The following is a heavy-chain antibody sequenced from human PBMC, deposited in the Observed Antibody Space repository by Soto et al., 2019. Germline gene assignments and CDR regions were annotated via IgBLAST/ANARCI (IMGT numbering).Heavy chain of an antibody. CDR1: GYTFTTYA. Sequence: VSVKVSCKASGYTFTTYAIHWVRQAPGQRLEWMGWINTGNNNTRYSQKFQDRVTITRDTSASTAYMELSSLGSEDTAFYFCARGGSWSDFDYWGQGTLVTVSS. V-gene: IGHV1-3*04. CDR2: INTGNNNT. CDR3: ARGGSWSDFDY. J-gene: IGHJ4*02. D-gene: IGHD6-13*01.